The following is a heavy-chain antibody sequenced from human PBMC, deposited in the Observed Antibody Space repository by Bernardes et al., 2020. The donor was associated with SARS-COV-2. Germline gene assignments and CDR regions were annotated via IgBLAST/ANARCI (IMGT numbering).Heavy chain of an antibody. CDR2: ISCAGLYI. Sequence: GGSLRLSCAASGFTFSSFLFSWFRQAPGKGLEWVASISCAGLYIDYGDSVRGRFTTSRDNTRKSVFLQMESLRAEDTAVYYCARDVGGTDWRFGFDVWGPGTMVNVSS. D-gene: IGHD3-9*01. V-gene: IGHV3-21*01. CDR1: GFTFSSFL. CDR3: ARDVGGTDWRFGFDV. J-gene: IGHJ3*01.